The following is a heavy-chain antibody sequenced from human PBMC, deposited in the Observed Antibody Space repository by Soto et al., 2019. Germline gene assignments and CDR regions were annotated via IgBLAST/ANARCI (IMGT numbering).Heavy chain of an antibody. V-gene: IGHV1-69*01. CDR3: ARQSRALGYYYGMDV. Sequence: VKVSCKASGGAFSNYALSWVRQAPGQGLEWMGGIIPIFGTADYAQKFQGRVTIIADDSTTTAYMELSRLRSEDTAVYYCARQSRALGYYYGMDVWGQGTTVTVSS. D-gene: IGHD3-16*01. J-gene: IGHJ6*02. CDR2: IIPIFGTA. CDR1: GGAFSNYA.